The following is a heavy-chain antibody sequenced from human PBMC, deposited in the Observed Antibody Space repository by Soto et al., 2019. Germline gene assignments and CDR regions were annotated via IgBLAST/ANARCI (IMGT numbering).Heavy chain of an antibody. Sequence: GGSLRLSCAASGFTFSSYGMHWVRQAPGKGLEWVAVISYDGSNKYYADSVKGRFTISRDNSKNTLYLQMNGLRAEDTAVYYCAKERGYSYGFGVDYSYGMDVWGEGTKVTVSS. CDR2: ISYDGSNK. V-gene: IGHV3-30*18. D-gene: IGHD5-18*01. CDR3: AKERGYSYGFGVDYSYGMDV. J-gene: IGHJ6*02. CDR1: GFTFSSYG.